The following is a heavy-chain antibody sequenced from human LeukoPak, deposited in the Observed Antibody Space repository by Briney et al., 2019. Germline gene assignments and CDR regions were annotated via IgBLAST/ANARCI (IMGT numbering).Heavy chain of an antibody. D-gene: IGHD4-17*01. CDR2: INWNGGST. Sequence: GGSLRLSCAASGFTVSSNYMSWVRQAPGKGLEWVSGINWNGGSTGYADSVKGRFTISRDNAKNSLYLQMNSLRAEDTALYYCASPGDYGDYGEPEYFQHWGQGTLVTVSS. V-gene: IGHV3-20*04. CDR3: ASPGDYGDYGEPEYFQH. J-gene: IGHJ1*01. CDR1: GFTVSSNY.